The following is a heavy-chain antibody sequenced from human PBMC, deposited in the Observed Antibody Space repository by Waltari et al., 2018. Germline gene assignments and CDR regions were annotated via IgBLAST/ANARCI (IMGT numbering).Heavy chain of an antibody. Sequence: WWSWVRQSPDKGLEWIGQAHRSGRTNYNPSFASRAIVSLDTSMNQFSLRILSATAADTAVYYCARDLGRGLFLDSWGHGTLVTVSP. J-gene: IGHJ5*01. CDR1: W. D-gene: IGHD2-15*01. V-gene: IGHV4-4*02. CDR2: AHRSGRT. CDR3: ARDLGRGLFLDS.